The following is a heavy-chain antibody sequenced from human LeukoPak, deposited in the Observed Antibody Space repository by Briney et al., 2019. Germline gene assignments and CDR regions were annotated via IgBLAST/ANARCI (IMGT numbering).Heavy chain of an antibody. CDR3: ARLRYFDWLWVY. CDR2: IKQDGGEQ. CDR1: GFTLSSFW. D-gene: IGHD3-9*01. Sequence: GGSLRLSCAVSGFTLSSFWMRWVRPAPGRGLEWVANIKQDGGEQYYVDSVKGRFTISRDNAKSSLYLQMNSLRAEDTAVYYCARLRYFDWLWVYWGQGTLVTVSS. V-gene: IGHV3-7*01. J-gene: IGHJ4*02.